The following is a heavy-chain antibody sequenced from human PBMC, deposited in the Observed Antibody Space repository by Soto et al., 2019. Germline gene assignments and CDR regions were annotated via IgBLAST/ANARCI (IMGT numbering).Heavy chain of an antibody. J-gene: IGHJ5*02. CDR1: GFIFESFG. V-gene: IGHV3-23*01. CDR2: ISGSGFKK. CDR3: AKNQGVELVPLAPADWFDP. Sequence: GGSLRLSCAASGFIFESFGMSWVRQAPGKGLEWISSISGSGFKKYYADSVKGRFTISRDNYKSTVYLELNNLSAEDTAVYHCAKNQGVELVPLAPADWFDPWGQRSVVTVSS. D-gene: IGHD1-26*01.